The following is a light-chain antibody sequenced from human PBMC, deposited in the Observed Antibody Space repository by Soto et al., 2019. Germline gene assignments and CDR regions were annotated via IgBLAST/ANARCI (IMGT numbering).Light chain of an antibody. J-gene: IGKJ1*01. Sequence: DIQMTQSPSSLPASVGDRVTITCRASQSISSYLSWYQQKPGKAPKLLIYAASSLQSGVPSRFSGSGSGTDFALTIFSLQPEDFATYDCQQSYSTPRTFGQGTKVDIK. CDR3: QQSYSTPRT. CDR1: QSISSY. V-gene: IGKV1-39*01. CDR2: AAS.